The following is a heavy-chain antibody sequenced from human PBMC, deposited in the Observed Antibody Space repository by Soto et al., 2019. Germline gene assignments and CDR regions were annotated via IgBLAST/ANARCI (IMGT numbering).Heavy chain of an antibody. D-gene: IGHD2-15*01. CDR1: GGTFSSYT. Sequence: QVQLVQSGAEVKKPGSSVKVSCKASGGTFSSYTISWVRQAPGQGLEWMGRIIPILGIANYAQKFQGRVTITADKSTSTAYMDLSSLRSEDTAVYYCASDGYCSGGSCYSEWFDPWGQGTLVTVSS. CDR2: IIPILGIA. V-gene: IGHV1-69*02. CDR3: ASDGYCSGGSCYSEWFDP. J-gene: IGHJ5*02.